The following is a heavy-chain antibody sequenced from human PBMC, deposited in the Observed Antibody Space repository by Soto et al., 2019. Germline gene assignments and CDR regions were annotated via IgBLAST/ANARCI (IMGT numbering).Heavy chain of an antibody. D-gene: IGHD2-2*01. CDR2: TYYRSKWYN. CDR1: GDSVSSNSAA. CDR3: ARGNYGDCSSTSCYSGGYYYYGMEV. V-gene: IGHV6-1*01. J-gene: IGHJ6*02. Sequence: QTLSRTCAISGDSVSSNSAAWNWIRQSPSRGLEWLGRTYYRSKWYNDYAVSVKSRITINPDTSKNQFSLQLNSVTPEDTAVYYCARGNYGDCSSTSCYSGGYYYYGMEVWGQGTTVTVSS.